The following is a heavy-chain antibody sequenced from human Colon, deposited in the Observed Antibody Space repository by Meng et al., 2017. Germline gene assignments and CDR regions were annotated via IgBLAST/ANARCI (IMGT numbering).Heavy chain of an antibody. V-gene: IGHV3-11*01. CDR1: GFTFSNYY. J-gene: IGHJ4*02. CDR3: ARDMSAAGALGFFDY. D-gene: IGHD6-13*01. CDR2: ISSSGSTI. Sequence: QGPLVAFGGGLVKPGGSLRLSCAASGFTFSNYYMSWFHQAPGKGLEWVSYISSSGSTIYFADSVKGRFALSRDNAKNSLSLQMSGLRVEDTAVYYCARDMSAAGALGFFDYWGQGTLVTSPQ.